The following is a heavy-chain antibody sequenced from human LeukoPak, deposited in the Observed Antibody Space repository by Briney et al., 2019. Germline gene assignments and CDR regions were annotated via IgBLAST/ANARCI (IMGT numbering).Heavy chain of an antibody. CDR3: AKDYEPLVGVHRWGDWFDP. CDR1: GFTFTSSA. CDR2: IVVGSGNT. Sequence: GASVKVSCKASGFTFTSSAMQWVRQARGQRLEWIGWIVVGSGNTNYAQKFQERVTITRDMSTSTAYMELSSLRSEDTAVYYCAKDYEPLVGVHRWGDWFDPWGQGTLVTVSS. V-gene: IGHV1-58*02. D-gene: IGHD1-26*01. J-gene: IGHJ5*02.